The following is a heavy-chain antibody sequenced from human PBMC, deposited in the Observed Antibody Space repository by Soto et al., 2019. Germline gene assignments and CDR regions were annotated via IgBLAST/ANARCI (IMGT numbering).Heavy chain of an antibody. Sequence: QVQLQESGPGLVKPSQTLSLTCTVSGDSISSGAFYWSWIRQYPGKGLEWIGYIYYSGTTYYNPSLTSRVIISVDTSKNQFSLKLRSVAAADTAVSYCARGGGPDYWGQGTLVTVSS. CDR3: ARGGGPDY. CDR2: IYYSGTT. V-gene: IGHV4-31*03. CDR1: GDSISSGAFY. J-gene: IGHJ4*02.